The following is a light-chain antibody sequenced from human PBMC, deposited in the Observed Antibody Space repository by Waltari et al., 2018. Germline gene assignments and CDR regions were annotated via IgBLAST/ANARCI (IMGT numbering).Light chain of an antibody. J-gene: IGKJ3*01. Sequence: EIVLTQSQATLPLSPGERAPLSRRASQRVSSYLAWYQQTPGQAPTLLIYDASNRATGNPARFRGSWSGTDFTVTISSLEPEDFAVYYCQQRSNWPLTFGPGTKVDI. CDR3: QQRSNWPLT. CDR1: QRVSSY. V-gene: IGKV3-11*01. CDR2: DAS.